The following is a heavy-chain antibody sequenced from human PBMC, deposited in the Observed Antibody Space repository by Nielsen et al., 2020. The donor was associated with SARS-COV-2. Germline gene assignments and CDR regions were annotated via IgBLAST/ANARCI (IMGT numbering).Heavy chain of an antibody. CDR3: ARGNGWGSYFDY. Sequence: GGSLRLSCAASGFNFRSYAIHWVRQAPGKGLEWVTVISFDGLYKQYKDSVKGRFTISRDNSKNTLYLQINSLRAEDTAVYYCARGNGWGSYFDYWGQGTLVTVSS. J-gene: IGHJ4*02. D-gene: IGHD7-27*01. V-gene: IGHV3-30*04. CDR1: GFNFRSYA. CDR2: ISFDGLYK.